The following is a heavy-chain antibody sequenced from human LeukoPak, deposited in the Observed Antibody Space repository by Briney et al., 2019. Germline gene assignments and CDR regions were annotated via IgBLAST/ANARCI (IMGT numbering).Heavy chain of an antibody. D-gene: IGHD4-17*01. Sequence: GGSLRLSCAASGFTFTSYWMNWVRQAPGKGLEWVAHIKYDESEKYYVDSVKGRFTISRDNAKNSLYLQMHSLRVEDTAVYYCARGQVTTVTGLAAFDVWGQGTMVTVSS. V-gene: IGHV3-7*04. CDR2: IKYDESEK. CDR1: GFTFTSYW. J-gene: IGHJ3*01. CDR3: ARGQVTTVTGLAAFDV.